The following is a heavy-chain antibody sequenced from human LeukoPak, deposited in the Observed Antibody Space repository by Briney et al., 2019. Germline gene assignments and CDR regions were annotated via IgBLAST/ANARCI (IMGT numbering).Heavy chain of an antibody. CDR3: ARSKVAGTGVWFDP. CDR2: IYYSGST. D-gene: IGHD6-19*01. CDR1: GGSISSYY. V-gene: IGHV4-59*08. J-gene: IGHJ5*02. Sequence: SEALSLTCTVSGGSISSYYWSWTRQPPGKGLEWIGYIYYSGSTNYNPSLKSRVTISVDTSKNQFSLKLSSVAAADTAVYYCARSKVAGTGVWFDPWGQGTLVTVSS.